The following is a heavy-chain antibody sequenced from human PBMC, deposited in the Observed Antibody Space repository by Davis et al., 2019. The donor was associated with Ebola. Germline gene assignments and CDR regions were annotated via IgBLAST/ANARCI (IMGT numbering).Heavy chain of an antibody. Sequence: AASVKVSCKAFGYSFVTYGISWVRLAPGQGPEWMGWISTYNGHTNYAQKFQGRVTMTTDTSTSTAYMELRSLTSDDKGVYYCARDWNTAMVSGLDYWGQGTLVTVSS. V-gene: IGHV1-18*04. J-gene: IGHJ4*02. CDR3: ARDWNTAMVSGLDY. CDR2: ISTYNGHT. D-gene: IGHD5-18*01. CDR1: GYSFVTYG.